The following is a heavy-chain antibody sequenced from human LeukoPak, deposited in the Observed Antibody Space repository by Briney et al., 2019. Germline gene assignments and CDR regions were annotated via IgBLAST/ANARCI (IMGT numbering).Heavy chain of an antibody. CDR2: ISTRNGNT. CDR1: GYMFTSYG. V-gene: IGHV1-18*01. CDR3: ARDEYSNYGRWFDP. Sequence: ASVKVSCQTSGYMFTSYGIAWVRQAPGQGLGWMGWISTRNGNTNYPQKLQDRVTMTTDTSTSTAYMELRSLRSDDTAVYYCARDEYSNYGRWFDPWGQGTLVTVSS. J-gene: IGHJ5*02. D-gene: IGHD4-11*01.